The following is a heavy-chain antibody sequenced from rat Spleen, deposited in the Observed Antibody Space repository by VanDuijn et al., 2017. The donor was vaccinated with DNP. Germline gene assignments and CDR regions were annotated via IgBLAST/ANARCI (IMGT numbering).Heavy chain of an antibody. CDR2: ISYSGST. CDR3: TRGSTSIYWYFDF. CDR1: GYSITSHY. D-gene: IGHD3-1*01. V-gene: IGHV3-1*01. J-gene: IGHJ1*01. Sequence: EVQLQESGPGLVKPSQSLSLTCSVTGYSITSHYWGWIRQFPENKMEWIGHISYSGSTGYNPSLKSRISITRDTSKNQYFLQLHSVTTEDTATYYCTRGSTSIYWYFDFWGPGTMVTVSS.